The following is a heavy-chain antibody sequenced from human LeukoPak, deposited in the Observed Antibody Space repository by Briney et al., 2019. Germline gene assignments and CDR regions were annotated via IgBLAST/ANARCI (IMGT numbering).Heavy chain of an antibody. J-gene: IGHJ4*02. CDR2: ITGNGGTT. V-gene: IGHV3-23*01. CDR1: GFSFSNYG. Sequence: PGGSLRLSCAASGFSFSNYGMNWVRQAPGKGLEWVSGITGNGGTTYYADSVKGRFTISRDNSKNTLYLQMNSLRAEDTAVYYCARDRGNYYGLLDYWGQGTLVTVSS. CDR3: ARDRGNYYGLLDY. D-gene: IGHD3-10*01.